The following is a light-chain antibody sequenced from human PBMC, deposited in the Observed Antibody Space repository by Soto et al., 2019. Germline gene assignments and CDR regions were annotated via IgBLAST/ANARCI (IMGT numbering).Light chain of an antibody. V-gene: IGKV1-6*01. Sequence: AIPMTQSPSSLSASVGDRVTITCRASQGIRSDLAWYQKKSGKAPKLLIYAASSLQSGVPARFSGSGSGSVFTLTISSLQPEDFATYYCLQDYTYPRTFGQGTSVEI. J-gene: IGKJ1*01. CDR3: LQDYTYPRT. CDR2: AAS. CDR1: QGIRSD.